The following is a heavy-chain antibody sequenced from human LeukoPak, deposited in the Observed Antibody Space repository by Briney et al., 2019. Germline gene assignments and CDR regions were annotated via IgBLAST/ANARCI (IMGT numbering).Heavy chain of an antibody. CDR1: GFTFSSYA. CDR3: AKDPVPYGGNSM. V-gene: IGHV3-23*01. J-gene: IGHJ4*02. D-gene: IGHD4-23*01. CDR2: ISGSGGST. Sequence: GGSLRLSCAASGFTFSSYAMSWVRQTPGKGLEWVSAISGSGGSTYYADSVKGRFTISRDNSKNTLYLQMNSLRAEDTAVYYCAKDPVPYGGNSMWGQGTLVTVSS.